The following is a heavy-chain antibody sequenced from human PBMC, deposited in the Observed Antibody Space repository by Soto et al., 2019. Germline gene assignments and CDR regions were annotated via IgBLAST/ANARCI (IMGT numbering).Heavy chain of an antibody. Sequence: ASVKVSCKASGYIFTNYAMHWVRQAPGQRLEWMGWINAANGNTKYSQKFQGRVTITTDTSASTAYMELSSLRSEDTAVYYCARGINYYDSSGDSWFDPWGQGTLVNVSS. J-gene: IGHJ5*02. CDR3: ARGINYYDSSGDSWFDP. CDR2: INAANGNT. D-gene: IGHD3-22*01. CDR1: GYIFTNYA. V-gene: IGHV1-3*01.